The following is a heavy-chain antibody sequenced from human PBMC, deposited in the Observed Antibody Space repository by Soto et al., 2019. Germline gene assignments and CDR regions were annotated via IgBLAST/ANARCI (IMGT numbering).Heavy chain of an antibody. CDR3: ARESAVAARHEGDWFDP. D-gene: IGHD6-19*01. CDR1: GYTFTAYY. CDR2: INPNSGGA. V-gene: IGHV1-2*06. J-gene: IGHJ5*02. Sequence: QVQLVQSGAEVKKPGDSVKVSCKASGYTFTAYYIHWVRQAPGQGPEWMGRINPNSGGANYAQNFQGRVTLTSDTSINTAYMEPGRLRSDDAAVNDCARESAVAARHEGDWFDPWGHGALGTVSA.